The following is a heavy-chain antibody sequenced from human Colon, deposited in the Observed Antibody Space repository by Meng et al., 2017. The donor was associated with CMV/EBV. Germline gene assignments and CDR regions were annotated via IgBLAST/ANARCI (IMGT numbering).Heavy chain of an antibody. CDR1: GFTFSSYS. D-gene: IGHD3-3*01. V-gene: IGHV3-21*06. J-gene: IGHJ4*02. Sequence: GESLKISCAASGFTFSSYSMNWVRQAPGKGLEWIATISSAGIYTYYADSVRGRFSISRDNAMNSLYLQIDSLRAEDTAVYFCAREFGVDNADFLDYWGQGTLVTVSS. CDR2: ISSAGIYT. CDR3: AREFGVDNADFLDY.